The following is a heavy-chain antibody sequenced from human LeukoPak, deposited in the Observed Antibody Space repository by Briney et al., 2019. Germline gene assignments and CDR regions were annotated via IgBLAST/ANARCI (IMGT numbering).Heavy chain of an antibody. CDR2: IYYSGST. CDR3: ARETAGRHYFDY. Sequence: PSETLSLTCTVSGGSISSYYWTWIRQPPGKGLEWIGYIYYSGSTNYNPSLKSRVTISVDTSENQLSLKLSSVTAADTAVYYCARETAGRHYFDYWGQGSLVSVSS. V-gene: IGHV4-59*01. D-gene: IGHD2-21*02. J-gene: IGHJ4*02. CDR1: GGSISSYY.